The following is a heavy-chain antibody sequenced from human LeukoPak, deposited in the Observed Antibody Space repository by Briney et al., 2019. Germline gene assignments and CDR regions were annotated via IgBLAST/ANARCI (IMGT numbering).Heavy chain of an antibody. CDR1: GGSISSYY. CDR3: AREGWELTPEYFQH. D-gene: IGHD1-26*01. J-gene: IGHJ1*01. Sequence: SETLSLTCTVSGGSISSYYWSWIRQPPGKGLEWIGYIYYSGSTNYNPSLKSRVTISVDTSKNQFSLKLSSVTAADTAVYYCAREGWELTPEYFQHWGQGTLVTVSS. V-gene: IGHV4-59*01. CDR2: IYYSGST.